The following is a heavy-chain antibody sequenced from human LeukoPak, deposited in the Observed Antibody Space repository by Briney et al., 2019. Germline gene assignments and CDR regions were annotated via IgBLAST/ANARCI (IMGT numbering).Heavy chain of an antibody. J-gene: IGHJ4*02. D-gene: IGHD1-20*01. CDR2: IKQDGSEK. Sequence: GGSLRLSCAASGFTFSRYWMSWVRQAPGKGLEWVANIKQDGSEKYYVDSVKGRFTISRDNAKKSLYLQMNSLRAEDTAVYYCARLLVYNSGGEAFDHWGQGTLVTVSS. V-gene: IGHV3-7*01. CDR3: ARLLVYNSGGEAFDH. CDR1: GFTFSRYW.